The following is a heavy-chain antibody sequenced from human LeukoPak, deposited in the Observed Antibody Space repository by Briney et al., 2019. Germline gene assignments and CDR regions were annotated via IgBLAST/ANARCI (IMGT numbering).Heavy chain of an antibody. Sequence: ASVKVPCKASGYTFTSYAMNWVRQAPGQGLEWMGWINTNTGNPTYAQGFTGRFVFSLDTSVSTAYLQISSLKAEDTAVYYCAGIDFGDQISDYYYGMDVWGQGTTVTVSS. CDR1: GYTFTSYA. D-gene: IGHD3-10*01. CDR2: INTNTGNP. V-gene: IGHV7-4-1*02. J-gene: IGHJ6*02. CDR3: AGIDFGDQISDYYYGMDV.